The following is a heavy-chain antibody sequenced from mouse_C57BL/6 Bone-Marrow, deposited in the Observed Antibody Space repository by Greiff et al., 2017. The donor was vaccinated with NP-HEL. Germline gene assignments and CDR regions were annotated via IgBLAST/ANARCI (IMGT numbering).Heavy chain of an antibody. J-gene: IGHJ3*01. V-gene: IGHV14-2*01. CDR1: GFNITDYY. CDR3: ARDWFAD. Sequence: VQLQQSGAELVKPGASVKLSCTASGFNITDYYMHWVKQRTEQGLEWIGRIDPEDGGTKYAPKFQSKATITADTSSNTAYLQLSSLTSEDTAVYYGARDWFADWGQGTLVTVSA. CDR2: IDPEDGGT.